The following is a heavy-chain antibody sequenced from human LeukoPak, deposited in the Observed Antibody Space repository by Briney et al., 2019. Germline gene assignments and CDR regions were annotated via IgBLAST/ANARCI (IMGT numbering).Heavy chain of an antibody. V-gene: IGHV3-21*01. J-gene: IGHJ4*02. CDR1: GFTFSSYA. Sequence: GGSLRLSCAASGFTFSSYAMSWVRQAPGKGLEWVSSISRGSDHIFYADSMKGRFTISRDNAKNSLYLQMNSLGAEDTAVYYCARPYDTRGYFPDYWGQGTLVTVYS. D-gene: IGHD3-22*01. CDR3: ARPYDTRGYFPDY. CDR2: ISRGSDHI.